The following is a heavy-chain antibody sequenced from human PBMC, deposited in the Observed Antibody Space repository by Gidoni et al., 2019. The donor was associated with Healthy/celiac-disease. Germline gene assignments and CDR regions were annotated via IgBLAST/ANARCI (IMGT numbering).Heavy chain of an antibody. Sequence: EVQLVESGGGLVQPGGSLGPSCAASGFTFSSYWLSWVRQAPGKGVEWVANIKQDGSEKYYVDSVKGRFTISRDNAKNSLYLQMNSLRAEDTAVYYCAREVATITNWFDPWGQGTLVTVSS. CDR2: IKQDGSEK. D-gene: IGHD5-12*01. CDR1: GFTFSSYW. V-gene: IGHV3-7*01. J-gene: IGHJ5*02. CDR3: AREVATITNWFDP.